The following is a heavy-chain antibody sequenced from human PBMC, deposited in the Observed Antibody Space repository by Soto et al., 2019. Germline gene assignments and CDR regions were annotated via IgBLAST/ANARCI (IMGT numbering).Heavy chain of an antibody. Sequence: PGESLKISCKGSGYSFTSYWIGWVRQMPGKGLECMGIIYPGDSDTRYSPSFQGQVTISADKSISTAYLQWSSLKASDTAMYYCARTAAAGKYYYVMDVWGQGTKVTVSS. CDR2: IYPGDSDT. D-gene: IGHD6-13*01. CDR1: GYSFTSYW. V-gene: IGHV5-51*01. CDR3: ARTAAAGKYYYVMDV. J-gene: IGHJ6*02.